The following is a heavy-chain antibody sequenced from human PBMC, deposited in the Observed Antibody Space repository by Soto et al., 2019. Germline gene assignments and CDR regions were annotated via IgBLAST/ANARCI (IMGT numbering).Heavy chain of an antibody. V-gene: IGHV4-30-2*06. Sequence: QLQLQESGSGLVKPSQTLSLTCAVSSGSISSGGYSWSWIRQSPGKGLEWIGYISHSGSTYYNPSLKSRVTISVDRSKNQFSLKLSSVTAADTDVYYCASGSHVPHYWGQGTLVTVSS. D-gene: IGHD6-6*01. CDR3: ASGSHVPHY. CDR1: SGSISSGGYS. CDR2: ISHSGST. J-gene: IGHJ4*02.